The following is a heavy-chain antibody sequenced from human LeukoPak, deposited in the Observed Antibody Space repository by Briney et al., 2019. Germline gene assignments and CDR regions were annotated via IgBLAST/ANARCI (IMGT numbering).Heavy chain of an antibody. Sequence: SGTLSLTCTVFGGSISSSSHYCGWICQPPGKGLEWIGSIYHSGSTYYNPSLKSRVTLSVETSKNQFSLKLSSVTAADTAVYYCAGSTYDNWFDPWGQGTLVTVSS. V-gene: IGHV4-39*01. CDR1: GGSISSSSHY. CDR3: AGSTYDNWFDP. J-gene: IGHJ5*02. D-gene: IGHD2-8*01. CDR2: IYHSGST.